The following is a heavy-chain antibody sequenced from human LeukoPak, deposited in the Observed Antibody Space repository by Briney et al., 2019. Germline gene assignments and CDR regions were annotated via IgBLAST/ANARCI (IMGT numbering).Heavy chain of an antibody. V-gene: IGHV3-30*18. CDR2: ISYDGSNK. CDR3: AKDPASRYSSSWYSNWFDP. J-gene: IGHJ5*02. Sequence: GRSLRLSCAASGFTFSSYGMHWVRQAPGKGLEWVAVISYDGSNKYYADSVKGRFTISRDNSKNTLYLQMTSLRAEDTAVYYCAKDPASRYSSSWYSNWFDPWGQGTLVTVSS. CDR1: GFTFSSYG. D-gene: IGHD6-13*01.